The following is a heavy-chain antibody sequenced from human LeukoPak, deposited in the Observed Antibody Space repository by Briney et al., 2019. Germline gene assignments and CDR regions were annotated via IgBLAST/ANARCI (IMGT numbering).Heavy chain of an antibody. CDR1: GGSFSGYY. CDR3: ARHQDYDYVWGSYPSPFDY. CDR2: INHSGST. Sequence: SETLSLTCAVYGGSFSGYYWSWIRQPPGKGLEWIGEINHSGSTNYNPSLKSRVTISVDTSKNQFSLKLSSVTAADTAVYYCARHQDYDYVWGSYPSPFDYWGQGTLVTVSS. D-gene: IGHD3-16*02. V-gene: IGHV4-34*01. J-gene: IGHJ4*02.